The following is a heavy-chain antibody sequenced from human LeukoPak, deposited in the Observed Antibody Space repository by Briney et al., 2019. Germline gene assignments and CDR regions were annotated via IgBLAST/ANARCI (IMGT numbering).Heavy chain of an antibody. CDR2: INTGNGNT. J-gene: IGHJ6*02. D-gene: IGHD5-12*01. Sequence: ASVKVSCKASGYTFTSYAMHWVRQAPGQRLECMGWINTGNGNTKYSQKFQGRVTITRDTSASTAYMDLSSLRSEDTAVYYCARDTITDYYYYYGMDVWGQGTTVTVSS. V-gene: IGHV1-3*04. CDR1: GYTFTSYA. CDR3: ARDTITDYYYYYGMDV.